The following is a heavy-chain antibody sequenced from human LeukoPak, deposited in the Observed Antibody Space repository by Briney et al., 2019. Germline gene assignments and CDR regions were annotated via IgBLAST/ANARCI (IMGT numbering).Heavy chain of an antibody. CDR1: GFTFSSYA. Sequence: GGSLRLSCAASGFTFSSYAMHWVRQAPGKGLEWVAVISYDGSNKYYADSVKGRFTISRDNSKNTLYLQMNSLRAEDTAVYYCARLGIIAAAGSNDYWGQGTLVTVSS. J-gene: IGHJ4*02. CDR2: ISYDGSNK. CDR3: ARLGIIAAAGSNDY. V-gene: IGHV3-30-3*01. D-gene: IGHD6-13*01.